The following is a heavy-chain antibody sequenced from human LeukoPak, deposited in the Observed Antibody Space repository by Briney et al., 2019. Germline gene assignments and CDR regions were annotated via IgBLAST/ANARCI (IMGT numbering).Heavy chain of an antibody. CDR3: ARAPGDYYYYYMDV. CDR2: IYYSGST. CDR1: GGSISSYY. V-gene: IGHV4-59*08. Sequence: SETLSLTCTVSGGSISSYYWSWIRQPPGKGLEWIGYIYYSGSTNYNPSLKSRVTISVDTSKNQFSLKLSSVTAADTAVYYCARAPGDYYYYYMDVWGKGTTVTISS. J-gene: IGHJ6*03. D-gene: IGHD6-13*01.